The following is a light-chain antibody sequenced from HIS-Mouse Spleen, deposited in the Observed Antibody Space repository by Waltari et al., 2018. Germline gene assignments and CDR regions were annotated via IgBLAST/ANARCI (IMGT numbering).Light chain of an antibody. Sequence: DIVMTQSPDSLAVSLGERATIKCESSQSVLYSSNNKNYLAWYQQKPGQPPKLLIYWASTRESGVPDRFSGSGSGTDFTLTISSLQAEDVAVYYCQQYYSTPPTFGQGTKVEIK. CDR1: QSVLYSSNNKNY. CDR3: QQYYSTPPT. CDR2: WAS. V-gene: IGKV4-1*01. J-gene: IGKJ1*01.